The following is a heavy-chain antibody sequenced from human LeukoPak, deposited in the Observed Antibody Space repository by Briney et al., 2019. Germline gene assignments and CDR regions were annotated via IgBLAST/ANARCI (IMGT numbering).Heavy chain of an antibody. V-gene: IGHV1-18*01. CDR3: ARGQTNRLLWVGELLTNINPFDY. Sequence: ASVKVSCKASDYTFTSYGISWVRQAPGQGPEWLGWISGYNGYTNYEQKFQDRVTMTTDTSTSTAYMELRSLRFDDTAVYYCARGQTNRLLWVGELLTNINPFDYWGQGTLVTVSS. CDR1: DYTFTSYG. D-gene: IGHD3-10*01. J-gene: IGHJ4*02. CDR2: ISGYNGYT.